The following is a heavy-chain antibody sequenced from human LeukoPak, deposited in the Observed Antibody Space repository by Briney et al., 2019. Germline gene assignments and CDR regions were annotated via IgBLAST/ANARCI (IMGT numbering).Heavy chain of an antibody. Sequence: GASVKVSCKASGYTFTSYGISWVRQAPGQGLEWMGWISAYNGNTNYAQKLQGRVTMTTDTSTSTAYMELRSLRSDDTAVYYCAREPVIVVVAEHYGMDVWGQGTTVTVSS. CDR3: AREPVIVVVAEHYGMDV. CDR1: GYTFTSYG. J-gene: IGHJ6*02. CDR2: ISAYNGNT. V-gene: IGHV1-18*01. D-gene: IGHD3-22*01.